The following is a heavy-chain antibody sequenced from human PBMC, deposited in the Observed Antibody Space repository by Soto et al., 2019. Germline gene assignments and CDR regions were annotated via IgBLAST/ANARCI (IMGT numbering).Heavy chain of an antibody. J-gene: IGHJ4*02. D-gene: IGHD3-3*01. CDR3: ASTRGY. V-gene: IGHV3-7*03. CDR1: GFTFSGYW. Sequence: EVLVVESGGGLVQPGGSLRLSCEVSGFTFSGYWMKWVRQAPGKGLEWVATIKEDGTETYYVDSVKGRFTISRDSAKTSLYLQVNSLRVEDTAVYYCASTRGYWGQGTLVTVSS. CDR2: IKEDGTET.